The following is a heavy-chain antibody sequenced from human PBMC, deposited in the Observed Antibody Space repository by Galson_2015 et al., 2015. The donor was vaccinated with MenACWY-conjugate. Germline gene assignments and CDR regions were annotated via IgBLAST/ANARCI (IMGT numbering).Heavy chain of an antibody. J-gene: IGHJ6*02. CDR3: ARRALVGYALNSYYGMDV. Sequence: QSGAEVTKPGESLRISCKGSGFSFTSYWISWVRQMPGKGLEWMGMIDPSDSFTNYSPSFRGHVTISADKSIATAYLQWSSLKASDTAIYYCARRALVGYALNSYYGMDVWGQGTTVTVSS. V-gene: IGHV5-10-1*01. CDR2: IDPSDSFT. CDR1: GFSFTSYW. D-gene: IGHD2-15*01.